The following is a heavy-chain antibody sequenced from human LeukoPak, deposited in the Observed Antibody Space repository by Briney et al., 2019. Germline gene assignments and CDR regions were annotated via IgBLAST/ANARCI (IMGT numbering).Heavy chain of an antibody. V-gene: IGHV1-69*13. CDR3: AKDSRSVVVTVDPYYFDY. CDR1: GGTFSSYA. D-gene: IGHD2-21*02. Sequence: GASVKVSCKASGGTFSSYAISWVRQAPGQGLEWMGGIIPIFGTANYAQKFQGRVTITADESTSTAYMELNSLRAEDTAVYYCAKDSRSVVVTVDPYYFDYWGQGTLVTVSS. CDR2: IIPIFGTA. J-gene: IGHJ4*02.